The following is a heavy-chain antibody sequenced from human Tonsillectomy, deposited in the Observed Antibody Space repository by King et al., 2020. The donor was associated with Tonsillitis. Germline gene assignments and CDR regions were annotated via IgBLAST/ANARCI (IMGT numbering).Heavy chain of an antibody. CDR1: GFTFSTYS. CDR3: ARAYSGYDFGY. D-gene: IGHD5-12*01. Sequence: VQLVESGGGLVQPGGSLRLSCAASGFTFSTYSMNWVRQAPGKGLEWVSYISSSSSTIYYADSVKGRFTISRDNAKNSLYLQMNSLRADDTAVYYCARAYSGYDFGYWGQGTLVTVSS. J-gene: IGHJ4*02. V-gene: IGHV3-48*01. CDR2: ISSSSSTI.